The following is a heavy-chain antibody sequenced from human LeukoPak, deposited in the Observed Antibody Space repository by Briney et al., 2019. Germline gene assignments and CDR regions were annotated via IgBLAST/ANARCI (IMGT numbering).Heavy chain of an antibody. CDR3: ARALGEYYDSSGYYYN. J-gene: IGHJ4*02. CDR2: IYYGGST. Sequence: SETLSLTCTVSGGSISSSDYYWGWIRQPPGKGLEWIGSIYYGGSTYYNPSLKSRVTISVDTSMNQFSLKLSFVTTADTAVYYCARALGEYYDSSGYYYNWGQGTLVTVSS. CDR1: GGSISSSDYY. D-gene: IGHD3-22*01. V-gene: IGHV4-39*01.